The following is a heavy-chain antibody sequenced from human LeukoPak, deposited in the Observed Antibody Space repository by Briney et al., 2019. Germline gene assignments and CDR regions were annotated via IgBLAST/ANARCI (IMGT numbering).Heavy chain of an antibody. CDR3: ARLPAHYDILTGDTPRAFDV. CDR2: IYHSGST. V-gene: IGHV4-38-2*02. Sequence: SETLSLTCTVPGYSTSSGYYWGWIRQPPGKGLEWIGSIYHSGSTYYNPSLKSRVTISVDTSKNQFSLKLSSVTAADTAVYYCARLPAHYDILTGDTPRAFDVWGQGTMVTVSS. J-gene: IGHJ3*01. CDR1: GYSTSSGYY. D-gene: IGHD3-9*01.